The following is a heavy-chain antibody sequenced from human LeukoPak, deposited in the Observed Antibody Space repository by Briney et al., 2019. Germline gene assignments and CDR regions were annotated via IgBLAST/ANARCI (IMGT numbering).Heavy chain of an antibody. CDR3: AKDLCNNGVCNGY. CDR2: IISSGSAK. V-gene: IGHV3-11*01. CDR1: GFTFSDYY. D-gene: IGHD2-8*01. J-gene: IGHJ4*02. Sequence: GGSLRLSCAASGFTFSDYYMSWFRQAPGKGLEWLSYIISSGSAKYYADSVKGRFTISRDNAKNSLYLQMNSPRAEDTAVYYCAKDLCNNGVCNGYRGQGTLVTVSS.